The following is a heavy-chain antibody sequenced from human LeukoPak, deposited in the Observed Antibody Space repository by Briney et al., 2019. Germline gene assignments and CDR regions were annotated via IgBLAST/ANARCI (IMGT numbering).Heavy chain of an antibody. D-gene: IGHD6-19*01. Sequence: GGSLRLSCAASGFTFSSYSMNWVRQAPGKGLEWVSSISTSSSYIYYADSVKGRFTISRDNSKNTLYLQMNSLRAEDTAVYYCARVKAQRLANFDYWGQGTLVTVSS. CDR3: ARVKAQRLANFDY. J-gene: IGHJ4*02. V-gene: IGHV3-21*04. CDR2: ISTSSSYI. CDR1: GFTFSSYS.